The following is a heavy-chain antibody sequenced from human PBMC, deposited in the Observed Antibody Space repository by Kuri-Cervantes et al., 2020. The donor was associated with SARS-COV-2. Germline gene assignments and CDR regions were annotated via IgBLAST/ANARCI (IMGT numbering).Heavy chain of an antibody. CDR3: ARAPDGLDV. D-gene: IGHD1-14*01. Sequence: GESLKISCAASGFTFSSYGMHWVRQAPGKGLEWVAVIWYDGSNKYYADSVKGRFTISRDTSRTTLYLQMNSLRAEDAAVYYCARAPDGLDVWGQGTTVTVSS. CDR1: GFTFSSYG. CDR2: IWYDGSNK. V-gene: IGHV3-33*01. J-gene: IGHJ6*02.